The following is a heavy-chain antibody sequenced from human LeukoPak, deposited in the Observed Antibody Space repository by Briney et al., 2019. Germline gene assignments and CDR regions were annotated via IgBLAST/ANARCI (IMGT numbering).Heavy chain of an antibody. D-gene: IGHD2-2*02. J-gene: IGHJ4*02. CDR1: GGSFSGCY. Sequence: SETLSLTCAVYGGSFSGCYWSWIRQPPGKGLEWIGEINHSGSTNYNPSLKSRVTISVDTSKNQFSLKLSSVTAADTAVYYCARGLTAAIFNYWGQGTLVTVSS. V-gene: IGHV4-34*01. CDR3: ARGLTAAIFNY. CDR2: INHSGST.